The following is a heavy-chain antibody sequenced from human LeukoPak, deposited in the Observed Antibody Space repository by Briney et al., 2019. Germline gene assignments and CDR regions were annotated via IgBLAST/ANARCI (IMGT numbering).Heavy chain of an antibody. CDR2: IYTSGST. J-gene: IGHJ2*01. Sequence: SETLSLTCTVSGGSISSYSWSWIRQPAGKGLEWIGRIYTSGSTNYNPSLKSRVTISVDKSKNQFSLKLRSVAAADTAVYYCARKGATMIPWYFDLWGRGTLVTVSS. D-gene: IGHD3-22*01. CDR1: GGSISSYS. CDR3: ARKGATMIPWYFDL. V-gene: IGHV4-4*07.